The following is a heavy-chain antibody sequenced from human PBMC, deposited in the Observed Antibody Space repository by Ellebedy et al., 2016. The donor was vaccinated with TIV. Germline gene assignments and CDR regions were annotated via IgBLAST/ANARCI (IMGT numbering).Heavy chain of an antibody. J-gene: IGHJ6*02. CDR2: IYDSGST. D-gene: IGHD3-22*01. Sequence: SETLSLTXTVSGGAISSHYWSWIRQSPGKGLEWIGYIYDSGSTNYNPSLKSRITISVDTSKNQISLKLRAVTAADTAVYYCARDRMYYYDSSGSYSYYGMDVWGQGTAVTVSS. V-gene: IGHV4-59*11. CDR1: GGAISSHY. CDR3: ARDRMYYYDSSGSYSYYGMDV.